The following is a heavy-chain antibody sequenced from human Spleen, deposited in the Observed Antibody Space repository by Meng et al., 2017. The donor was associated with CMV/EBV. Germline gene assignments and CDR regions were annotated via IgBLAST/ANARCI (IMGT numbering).Heavy chain of an antibody. J-gene: IGHJ3*02. V-gene: IGHV5-51*01. CDR1: GYNFGIYS. Sequence: GESLKISCKASGYNFGIYSIGWVRQMPGKGLEWMGIINPGDSDTKYSPSFQGQVTISADKSISTAYLQWGSLKASDAAMYYCARRRGGTTRFRGFDIWGQGTMVTVSS. CDR3: ARRRGGTTRFRGFDI. CDR2: INPGDSDT. D-gene: IGHD1-1*01.